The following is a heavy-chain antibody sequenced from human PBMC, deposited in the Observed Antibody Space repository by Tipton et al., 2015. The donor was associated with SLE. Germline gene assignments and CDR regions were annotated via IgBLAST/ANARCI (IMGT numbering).Heavy chain of an antibody. CDR1: GFTFSSYA. CDR3: AKEGRGHIVVVTARGYYYGMDV. J-gene: IGHJ6*02. V-gene: IGHV3-64*04. CDR2: ISSNGGST. Sequence: GSLRLSCSASGFTFSSYAMHWVRQAPGKGLEYVSAISSNGGSTYYADSVKGRFTISRDNSKNTLYLQMNSLRAEDTAVYYCAKEGRGHIVVVTARGYYYGMDVWGQGTTVTVSS. D-gene: IGHD2-21*02.